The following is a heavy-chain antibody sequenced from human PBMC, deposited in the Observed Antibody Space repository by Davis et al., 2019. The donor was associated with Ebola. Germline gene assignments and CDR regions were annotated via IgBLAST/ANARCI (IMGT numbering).Heavy chain of an antibody. D-gene: IGHD2-15*01. CDR1: GGSIISSSSY. J-gene: IGHJ6*02. CDR3: ARLKGYCSGGSCYSGGYGMDV. Sequence: SETLSLTCTVSGGSIISSSSYWGWIRQPPRKGLEWIGSIYYSGITYYNPSLKSRVTISVDTSKNQFSLKLSSVTAADTAVYYCARLKGYCSGGSCYSGGYGMDVWGQGTTVTVSS. CDR2: IYYSGIT. V-gene: IGHV4-39*07.